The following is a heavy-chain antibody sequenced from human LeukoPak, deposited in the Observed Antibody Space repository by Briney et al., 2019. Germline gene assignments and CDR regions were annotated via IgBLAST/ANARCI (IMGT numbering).Heavy chain of an antibody. D-gene: IGHD2-2*01. CDR1: GYTFTSYY. V-gene: IGHV1-46*01. CDR3: ARGWDIVVVPAAPMAGSYGMDV. Sequence: GASVKVSCKASGYTFTSYYMHWVRQAPGQGLEWMGIINPSGGSTSYAQKFQGRVTMTRDTSTSTVYMELSSLRSEDTAVYYCARGWDIVVVPAAPMAGSYGMDVWGQGTTVTVSS. J-gene: IGHJ6*02. CDR2: INPSGGST.